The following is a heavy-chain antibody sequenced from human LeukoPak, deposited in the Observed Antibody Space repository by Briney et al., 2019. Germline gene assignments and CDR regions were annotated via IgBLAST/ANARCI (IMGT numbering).Heavy chain of an antibody. CDR2: INPNSGGT. V-gene: IGHV1-2*06. J-gene: IGHJ5*02. Sequence: ASVKASCKASGYTFTGYYMHWVRQAPGQGLEWMGRINPNSGGTNYAQKFLGRVTMTRDTSISTAYMELSRLRSDDTAVYYCARYVDTAMVLDNWFDPWGQGTLVTVSS. D-gene: IGHD5-18*01. CDR1: GYTFTGYY. CDR3: ARYVDTAMVLDNWFDP.